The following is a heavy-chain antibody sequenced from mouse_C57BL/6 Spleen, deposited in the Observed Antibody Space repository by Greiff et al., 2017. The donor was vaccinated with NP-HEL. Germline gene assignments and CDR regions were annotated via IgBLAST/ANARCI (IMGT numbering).Heavy chain of an antibody. Sequence: VQLQQSGPELVKPGASVKISCKASGYAFSSSWMNWVKQRPGKGLEWIGRIYPGDGDTNYNGKFKGKATLTADKSSSTAYMQLSSLTSEDSAVCFCATAYDGPFAYWGQGTLVTVSA. D-gene: IGHD2-3*01. J-gene: IGHJ3*01. V-gene: IGHV1-82*01. CDR1: GYAFSSSW. CDR3: ATAYDGPFAY. CDR2: IYPGDGDT.